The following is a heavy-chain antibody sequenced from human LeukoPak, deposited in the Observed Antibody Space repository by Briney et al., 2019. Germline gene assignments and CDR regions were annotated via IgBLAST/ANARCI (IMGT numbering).Heavy chain of an antibody. D-gene: IGHD4-17*01. V-gene: IGHV1-2*02. CDR3: TRTKTVTGAEYFEH. CDR1: GYIFTDYY. CDR2: INSKSGGT. J-gene: IGHJ1*01. Sequence: ASVKVSCKASGYIFTDYYMHWVRQAPGQGLEWMGWINSKSGGTEYAQKFQDRVTMTRDTSIRTAYMELSSLRSDDTAVYFCTRTKTVTGAEYFEHWGQGTPVTVSS.